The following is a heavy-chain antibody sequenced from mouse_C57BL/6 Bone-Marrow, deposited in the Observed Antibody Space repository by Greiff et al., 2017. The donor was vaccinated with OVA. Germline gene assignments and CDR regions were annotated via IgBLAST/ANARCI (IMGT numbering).Heavy chain of an antibody. J-gene: IGHJ3*01. CDR3: ARLARAWFAY. CDR1: GYTFTDYY. V-gene: IGHV1-19*01. CDR2: INPYNGGT. Sequence: EVQLQQSGPVLVKPGASVKMSCKASGYTFTDYYMNWVKQSHGKSLEWIGVINPYNGGTSYNQKFKGKATLTVDKSSSTAYMELNSLTAEDSAVYYCARLARAWFAYWGQGTLVTGSA.